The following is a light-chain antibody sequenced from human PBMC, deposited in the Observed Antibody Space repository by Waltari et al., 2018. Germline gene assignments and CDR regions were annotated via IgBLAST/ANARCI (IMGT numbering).Light chain of an antibody. J-gene: IGKJ2*01. V-gene: IGKV3-20*01. CDR1: QGVGKY. Sequence: EIVLTQSPGTLSLSPGERATLSCRASQGVGKYLAWYQQRPGQAPRLLLYHTSIMATGIPDRFSGSGYGTDFSLTISRLEPEDFAVYYCQQYYTTPYTFGQGTKLEIK. CDR3: QQYYTTPYT. CDR2: HTS.